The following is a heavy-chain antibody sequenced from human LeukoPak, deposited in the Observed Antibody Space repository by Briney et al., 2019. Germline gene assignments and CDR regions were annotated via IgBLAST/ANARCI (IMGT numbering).Heavy chain of an antibody. D-gene: IGHD6-13*01. J-gene: IGHJ6*03. CDR1: GGTFSSYA. CDR2: IIPIFGTA. V-gene: IGHV1-69*05. Sequence: SVKVSCKASGGTFSSYAISWVRRAPGQGLEWMGGIIPIFGTANYAQKFQGRVTITTDESTSTAYMELSSLRSEDTAVYYCARDSSSSRYMDVWGKGTTVTVSS. CDR3: ARDSSSSRYMDV.